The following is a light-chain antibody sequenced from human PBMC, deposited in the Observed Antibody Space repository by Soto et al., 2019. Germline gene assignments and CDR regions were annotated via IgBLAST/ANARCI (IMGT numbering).Light chain of an antibody. CDR1: SSNIGAGYD. CDR2: DNN. Sequence: QSVLTQPPSVSGAPGQRSTISCTGTSSNIGAGYDVHWYQQLPGTTPKLLIYDNNNRPSGVLERFSGSKSGTSASLAITGLQAEDEPDYYCQSYDSSLSGSVFGGGTKLTVL. J-gene: IGLJ2*01. CDR3: QSYDSSLSGSV. V-gene: IGLV1-40*01.